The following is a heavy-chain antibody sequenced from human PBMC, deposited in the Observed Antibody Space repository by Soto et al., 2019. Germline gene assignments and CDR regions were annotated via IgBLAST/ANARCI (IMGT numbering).Heavy chain of an antibody. D-gene: IGHD2-15*01. Sequence: GGSLRLSCAASGFTFSSYWMSWVRQAPGKGLEWVANIKQDGSEKYYVDSVKGRFTISRDNAKNSLYLQMNSLRAEDTAVYYCAREFRVAAESGPDAFDIWGQGTMVTVSS. J-gene: IGHJ3*02. CDR2: IKQDGSEK. V-gene: IGHV3-7*01. CDR1: GFTFSSYW. CDR3: AREFRVAAESGPDAFDI.